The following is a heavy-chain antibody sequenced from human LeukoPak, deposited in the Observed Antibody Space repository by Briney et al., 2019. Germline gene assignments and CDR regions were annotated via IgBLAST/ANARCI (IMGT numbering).Heavy chain of an antibody. CDR2: ISGSGGDT. CDR3: AKDRVVRGVMGAGGY. Sequence: GGSLRLSCAASGFIFSSYWMTWVRQAPEKGLEWVSAISGSGGDTYYADSVKGRFTISRDNSKNTLYLQMNSLRAEDTAVYYCAKDRVVRGVMGAGGYWGQGTLVTVSS. D-gene: IGHD3-10*01. V-gene: IGHV3-23*01. J-gene: IGHJ4*02. CDR1: GFIFSSYW.